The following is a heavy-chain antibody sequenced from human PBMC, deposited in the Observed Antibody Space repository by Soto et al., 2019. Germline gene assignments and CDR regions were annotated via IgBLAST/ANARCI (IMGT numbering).Heavy chain of an antibody. Sequence: VHLVESGGGLVQPGGSLRLSCAASGFNFSNHWMHWVRQRPGEGLVWVSRITSDGKSKAYAESVKGRFAISRDNAKNTLSLQMNGLTAEATAVYYCARESGDWPLNWFDPWGQGTLVTVSS. CDR1: GFNFSNHW. J-gene: IGHJ5*02. CDR2: ITSDGKSK. V-gene: IGHV3-74*01. CDR3: ARESGDWPLNWFDP. D-gene: IGHD2-21*02.